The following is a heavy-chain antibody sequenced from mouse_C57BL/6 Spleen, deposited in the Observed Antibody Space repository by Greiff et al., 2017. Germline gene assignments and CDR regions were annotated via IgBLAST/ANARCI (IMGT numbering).Heavy chain of an antibody. CDR1: GYTFTSYW. CDR2: IDPSDSYT. D-gene: IGHD1-1*02. CDR3: ARGWGPDY. J-gene: IGHJ2*01. Sequence: QVQLKQPGAELVKPGASVKLSCKASGYTFTSYWMQWVKQRPGQGLEWIGEIDPSDSYTNYNQKFKGKATLTVDTSSSTAYMQLSSLTSEDSAVYYCARGWGPDYGGQGTTLTVSS. V-gene: IGHV1-50*01.